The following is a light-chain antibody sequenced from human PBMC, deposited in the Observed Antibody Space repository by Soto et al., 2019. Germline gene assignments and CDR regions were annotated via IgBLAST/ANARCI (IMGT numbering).Light chain of an antibody. CDR3: SSYTSSGTHWV. Sequence: QSALTQPASVSGSPGQSITISCTGSSSDIGTYNYLSWYQQHPGKAPKLMIYEVSDRPSGISNRFSGSKPGNTASLTISGLQAEDEADYYCSSYTSSGTHWVFGGGTKLTVL. V-gene: IGLV2-14*01. CDR1: SSDIGTYNY. CDR2: EVS. J-gene: IGLJ3*02.